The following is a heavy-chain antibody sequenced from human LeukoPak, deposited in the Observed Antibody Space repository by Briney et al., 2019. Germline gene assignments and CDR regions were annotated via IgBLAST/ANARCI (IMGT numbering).Heavy chain of an antibody. CDR2: IRYDGSNK. CDR3: AREATAISDIVVVPAAISVTYYYYYMDV. J-gene: IGHJ6*03. CDR1: GFTFSSYG. V-gene: IGHV3-30*02. Sequence: PGGSLRLSCAASGFTFSSYGMHWVRQAPGKGLEWVAFIRYDGSNKYYADSVKGRFTISRDNSKNTLYLQMNSLRAEDTAVYYCAREATAISDIVVVPAAISVTYYYYYMDVWGKGTTVTISS. D-gene: IGHD2-2*02.